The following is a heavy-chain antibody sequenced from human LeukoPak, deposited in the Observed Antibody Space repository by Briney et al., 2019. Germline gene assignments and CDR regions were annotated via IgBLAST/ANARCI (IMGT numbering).Heavy chain of an antibody. Sequence: GRSLRLSCAASGFTFSSYAMHWVRQAPGKGLEWVAVISYDGSNKYYADSVKGRFTISRDNSKNTLYLQMNGLRAEDTAVYYCARVGSGSSPTYFDYWGQGALVTVSS. V-gene: IGHV3-30*04. J-gene: IGHJ4*02. CDR3: ARVGSGSSPTYFDY. CDR2: ISYDGSNK. D-gene: IGHD1-26*01. CDR1: GFTFSSYA.